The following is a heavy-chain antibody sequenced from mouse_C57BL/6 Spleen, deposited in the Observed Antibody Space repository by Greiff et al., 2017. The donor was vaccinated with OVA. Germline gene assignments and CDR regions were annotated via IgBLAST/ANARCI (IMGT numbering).Heavy chain of an antibody. D-gene: IGHD6-1*01. Sequence: EVKLVESGGGLVKPGGSLKLSCAASGFTFSDYGMHRVRQAPAKGLEWVAYISSGSSSIYYADTVKGRFTISRDNAKNPLCLQMTSLRSEDTAMYYGANCRNDAMDDWGQGTSVTGSS. CDR1: GFTFSDYG. CDR2: ISSGSSSI. V-gene: IGHV5-17*01. J-gene: IGHJ4*01. CDR3: ANCRNDAMDD.